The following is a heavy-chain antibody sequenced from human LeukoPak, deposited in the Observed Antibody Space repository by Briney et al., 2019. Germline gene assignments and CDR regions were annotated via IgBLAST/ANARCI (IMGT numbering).Heavy chain of an antibody. CDR2: ISGSGGST. Sequence: PGGSLRLSCAASGFTFSSYAMSWVRQAPGKGLEWVSAISGSGGSTYYADSVKGRFTISRDHSKNTLYLQMNSLRAEDTAVYYCARSFGRDGFYALGYWGQGTLVTVSS. J-gene: IGHJ4*02. CDR1: GFTFSSYA. CDR3: ARSFGRDGFYALGY. V-gene: IGHV3-23*01. D-gene: IGHD5-24*01.